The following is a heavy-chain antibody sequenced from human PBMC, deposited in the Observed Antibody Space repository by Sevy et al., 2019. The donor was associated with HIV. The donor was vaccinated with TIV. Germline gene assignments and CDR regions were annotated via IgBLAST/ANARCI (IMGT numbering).Heavy chain of an antibody. D-gene: IGHD3-22*01. CDR3: ANHASDYDSSGYLERDAFDI. J-gene: IGHJ3*02. Sequence: GGSLRLSCAASGFTVSDNYMSWVRQAPGKGLEWVSVIYSDGSTYYADSVKGRFTISRDNSKNTLYLQMKSLRAEDTAVYYCANHASDYDSSGYLERDAFDIWGQGTMVTVSS. CDR1: GFTVSDNY. V-gene: IGHV3-53*01. CDR2: IYSDGST.